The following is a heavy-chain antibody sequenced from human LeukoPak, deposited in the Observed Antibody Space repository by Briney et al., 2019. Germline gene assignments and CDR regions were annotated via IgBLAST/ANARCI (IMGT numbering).Heavy chain of an antibody. J-gene: IGHJ4*02. CDR2: ISYDGTNK. CDR3: ARDLGSSGYEGFDY. Sequence: PGRSLRLSCAASGSTFSSYAMHWVRQAPGKGLEWVAVISYDGTNKYYADSVKGRFTISRDNSKNTVYLQMNSLRAEDTAVYYCARDLGSSGYEGFDYWGQGALVTVSS. CDR1: GSTFSSYA. V-gene: IGHV3-30*04. D-gene: IGHD3-22*01.